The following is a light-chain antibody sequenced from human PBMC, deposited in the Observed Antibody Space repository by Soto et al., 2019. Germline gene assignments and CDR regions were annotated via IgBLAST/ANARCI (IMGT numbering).Light chain of an antibody. CDR3: QPHLRRHT. CDR1: QSVSGY. CDR2: DAS. J-gene: IGKJ1*01. V-gene: IGKV3-11*01. Sequence: EIMLTHYLVTLSWYHGERATLSCRASQSVSGYLVWYKQKPGQAPRLLIYDASTRAAGIPARFIGSASGTEFTLTISSIQPEDYAVYYCQPHLRRHTFGQGAKVDI.